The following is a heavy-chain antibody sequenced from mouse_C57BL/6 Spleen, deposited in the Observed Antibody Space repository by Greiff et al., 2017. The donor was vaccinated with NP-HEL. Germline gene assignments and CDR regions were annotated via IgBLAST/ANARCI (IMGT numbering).Heavy chain of an antibody. D-gene: IGHD2-4*01. CDR2: INPSSGYT. Sequence: QVHVKQSGAELAKPGASVKLSCKASGYTFTSYWMHWVKQRPGQGLEWIGYINPSSGYTKYNQKFKDKATLTADKSSSTAYMQLSSLTYEDSAVYYCARDYDGVYYYAMDYWGQGTSVTVSS. CDR1: GYTFTSYW. V-gene: IGHV1-7*01. J-gene: IGHJ4*01. CDR3: ARDYDGVYYYAMDY.